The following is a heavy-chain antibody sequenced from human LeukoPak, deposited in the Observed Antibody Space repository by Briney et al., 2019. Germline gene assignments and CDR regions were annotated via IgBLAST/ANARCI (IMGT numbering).Heavy chain of an antibody. CDR2: INHSGST. Sequence: PSETLSLTCTVSGGSISSYYWSWIRQPPGKGLEWIGEINHSGSTNYNPSLKSRVTISVDTSKNQFSLKLSSVTAADTAVYYCARRGYSRAMDVWGQGTTVTVSS. D-gene: IGHD6-13*01. CDR3: ARRGYSRAMDV. V-gene: IGHV4-34*01. CDR1: GGSISSYY. J-gene: IGHJ6*02.